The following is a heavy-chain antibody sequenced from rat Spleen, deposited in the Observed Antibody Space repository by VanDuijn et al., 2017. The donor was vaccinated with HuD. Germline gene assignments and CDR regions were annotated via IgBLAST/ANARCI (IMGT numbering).Heavy chain of an antibody. V-gene: IGHV5-7*01. J-gene: IGHJ2*01. CDR3: ARHGYTRYYFDY. D-gene: IGHD1-9*01. Sequence: EVQLVESGGGLVQPGRSLKLSCAASGFTFSDYYMAWVRQAPAKGLEWVATISSDGRRNYYRDSVKGRFTISRDNAKSILYLQMDSLRSEDTASYYCARHGYTRYYFDYWGQGVMVTVSS. CDR2: ISSDGRRN. CDR1: GFTFSDYY.